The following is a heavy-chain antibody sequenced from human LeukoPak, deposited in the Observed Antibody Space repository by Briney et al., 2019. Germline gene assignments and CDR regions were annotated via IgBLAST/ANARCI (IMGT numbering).Heavy chain of an antibody. Sequence: GESLKISCKTSGYSFNTYWIAWVRQMPGKGLEWMGIIYPDDSVARYSPSSQGQVTISADKSISTAYLQWSSLKASDTAMYYCARHPDYYYGMDVWGQGTTVTVSS. CDR3: ARHPDYYYGMDV. V-gene: IGHV5-51*01. CDR2: IYPDDSVA. J-gene: IGHJ6*02. CDR1: GYSFNTYW.